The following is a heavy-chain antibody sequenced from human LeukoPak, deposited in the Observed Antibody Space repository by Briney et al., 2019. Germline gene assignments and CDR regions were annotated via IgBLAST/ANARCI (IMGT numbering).Heavy chain of an antibody. CDR2: IYYSGST. V-gene: IGHV4-39*07. D-gene: IGHD1-26*01. Sequence: PSETLSLTCTVSGGSISSSSYYWGWIRQPPGKGLEWIGSIYYSGSTYYNPSLKSRVTISVDTSKNQFSLKLSSVTAADTAVYYCAWGGVGATKAPDYWGQGTLVTVSS. CDR3: AWGGVGATKAPDY. CDR1: GGSISSSSYY. J-gene: IGHJ4*02.